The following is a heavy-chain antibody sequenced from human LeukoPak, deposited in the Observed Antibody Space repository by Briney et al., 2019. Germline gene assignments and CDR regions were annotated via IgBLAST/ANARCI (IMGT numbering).Heavy chain of an antibody. Sequence: GGSLRLSCAASGFTFSSYSLNWARQAPGKGLEWVSSISSSSSYIYYADSVKGRFTISRDNAKNSLYLQMNSLRAEDTAVYYCARERGYSYGYGDYWGQGTLVTVSS. CDR3: ARERGYSYGYGDY. D-gene: IGHD5-18*01. J-gene: IGHJ4*02. V-gene: IGHV3-21*01. CDR1: GFTFSSYS. CDR2: ISSSSSYI.